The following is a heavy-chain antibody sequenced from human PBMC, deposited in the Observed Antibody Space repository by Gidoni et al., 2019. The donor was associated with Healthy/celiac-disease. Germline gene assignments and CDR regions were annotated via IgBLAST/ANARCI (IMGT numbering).Heavy chain of an antibody. J-gene: IGHJ4*02. Sequence: QVQLVQSGAEVKKPGASVKVSCKASGYTFTDSYIHWVRQAPGQGLEWMGIINPSAGGTRYAQRFQGRVTVTRDTSTSTVYMELSSLRAEDTAIYYCGKTGGTQPNCGVDCHLDSWGQGTLVTVSS. CDR2: INPSAGGT. D-gene: IGHD2-21*02. CDR3: GKTGGTQPNCGVDCHLDS. V-gene: IGHV1-46*01. CDR1: GYTFTDSY.